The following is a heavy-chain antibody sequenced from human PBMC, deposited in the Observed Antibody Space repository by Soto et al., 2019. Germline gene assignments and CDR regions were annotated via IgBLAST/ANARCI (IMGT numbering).Heavy chain of an antibody. J-gene: IGHJ4*02. Sequence: SETLSLTCTVSGGSISSGGYYWSWIRQHPGKGLEWIGYIYYSGSTYYNPSLKSQVTISVDTSKNQFSLKLSSVTAADTAVYYCARDNQAAAMSVAYWGQGTLVTVSS. D-gene: IGHD2-2*01. CDR1: GGSISSGGYY. CDR3: ARDNQAAAMSVAY. V-gene: IGHV4-31*01. CDR2: IYYSGST.